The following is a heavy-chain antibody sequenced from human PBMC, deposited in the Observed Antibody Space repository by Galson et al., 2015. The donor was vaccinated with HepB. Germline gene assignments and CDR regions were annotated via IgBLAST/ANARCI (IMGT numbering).Heavy chain of an antibody. V-gene: IGHV1-3*04. J-gene: IGHJ4*02. D-gene: IGHD2-2*01. CDR1: GYTFTSHS. CDR2: INTDTGNT. Sequence: SLKLSCTASGYTFTSHSIHWVRQAPGKRPEWMGLINTDTGNTTYSQKFPGRVRFTRDTSATTPYMELTSLKPEDTAVYYCARRGEKEYCSINACSVDYWGQGTLVTVSS. CDR3: ARRGEKEYCSINACSVDY.